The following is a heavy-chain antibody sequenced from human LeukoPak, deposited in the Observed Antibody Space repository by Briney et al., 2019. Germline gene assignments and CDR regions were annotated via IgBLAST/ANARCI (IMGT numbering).Heavy chain of an antibody. Sequence: PSETLSLTCTVSGGSISSSSYYWGWIRQPPGKGLEWIGSIYYSGSTYYNPSLKSRVTISVDKSKNQFSLKLSSVTAADTAVYYCARDPRPDFWSGYYPNWGQGTLVTVSS. V-gene: IGHV4-39*07. CDR2: IYYSGST. J-gene: IGHJ4*02. D-gene: IGHD3-3*01. CDR3: ARDPRPDFWSGYYPN. CDR1: GGSISSSSYY.